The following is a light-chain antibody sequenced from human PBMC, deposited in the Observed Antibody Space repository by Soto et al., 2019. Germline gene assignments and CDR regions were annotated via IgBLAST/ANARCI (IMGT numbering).Light chain of an antibody. CDR2: SNN. CDR3: AAWDDSLNYV. V-gene: IGLV1-44*01. J-gene: IGLJ1*01. CDR1: SSNIGSNT. Sequence: QSVLTQPPSASGTPGQRVTISCSGSSSNIGSNTVNWYQQLPGTAPKLLIYSNNQRPSGVPDRFSGSKSGTSASLAISGLQSEAEADYYCAAWDDSLNYVFGTGTKVTVL.